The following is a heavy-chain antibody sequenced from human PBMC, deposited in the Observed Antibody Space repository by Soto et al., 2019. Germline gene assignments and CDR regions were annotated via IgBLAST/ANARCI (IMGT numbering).Heavy chain of an antibody. V-gene: IGHV3-23*01. J-gene: IGHJ4*01. CDR2: ISGSGGST. CDR1: GFTFSSYA. Sequence: EVQLLESGGGLVQPGGSLRLSCAASGFTFSSYAMSWVRQAPGKGLEWVSAISGSGGSTYYADSVKGRFTISRDNSKNMLYLQMNCLRAADTAVYYCAKCGSGIAARPGHFDYCVHGTLVTVSS. CDR3: AKCGSGIAARPGHFDY. D-gene: IGHD6-6*01.